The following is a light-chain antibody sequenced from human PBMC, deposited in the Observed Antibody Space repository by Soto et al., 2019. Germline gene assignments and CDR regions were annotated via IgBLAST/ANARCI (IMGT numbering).Light chain of an antibody. V-gene: IGLV4-69*01. CDR1: SGHSSYA. J-gene: IGLJ3*02. CDR2: LNSDGSH. Sequence: QPVLTQSPSASASLGASVKLTRTLSSGHSSYAIAWHQQQPEKGPRYLMKLNSDGSHSKGDGIPDRFSGSSSGAERYLTISSLQSEDEADYYCQTWGTGLNWVFGGGTKLTVL. CDR3: QTWGTGLNWV.